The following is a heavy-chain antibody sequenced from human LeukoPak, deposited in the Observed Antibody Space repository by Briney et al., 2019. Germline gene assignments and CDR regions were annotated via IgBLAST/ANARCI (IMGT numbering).Heavy chain of an antibody. D-gene: IGHD2-15*01. Sequence: ASVKVSCKASGYIFTTHGISWLRRAPGQGLEWMGWINPFNGDTKYPQKFQGRVTMTTDTSTSTAYMEIRSLRFDDTAVYYCTREDYNAGTCYFSVDWGQGTLVTVSS. CDR1: GYIFTTHG. CDR3: TREDYNAGTCYFSVD. CDR2: INPFNGDT. V-gene: IGHV1-18*01. J-gene: IGHJ4*02.